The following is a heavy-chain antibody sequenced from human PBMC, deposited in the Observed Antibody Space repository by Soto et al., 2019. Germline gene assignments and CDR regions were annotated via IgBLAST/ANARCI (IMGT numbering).Heavy chain of an antibody. D-gene: IGHD3-16*01. J-gene: IGHJ4*01. CDR3: NTDSYRPIIIVGLAY. CDR1: GVVLGNGG. CDR2: IKSKTDGGTT. V-gene: IGHV3-15*07. Sequence: CEGNGVVLGNGGVLWGRQTPKKGLEWVGRIKSKTDGGTTDYAEPVKGRFAISRDDSNNMVYLQMNSLKIEDTAVYYCNTDSYRPIIIVGLAYRGHGTPVTVSS.